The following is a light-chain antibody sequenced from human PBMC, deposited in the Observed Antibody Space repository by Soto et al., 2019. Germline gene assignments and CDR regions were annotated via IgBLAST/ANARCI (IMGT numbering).Light chain of an antibody. CDR1: QNVATY. J-gene: IGKJ2*01. CDR2: LAS. V-gene: IGKV1-39*01. CDR3: QQSYSTPYT. Sequence: DIQMTQSPSSLSASIGDRVTISCRASQNVATYLNWYQQKPGKAPKLLIYLASTLQSGVPSRFSGSGSGTDFTLTISSLQPEDVAAYFCQQSYSTPYTFCRGTKLEIK.